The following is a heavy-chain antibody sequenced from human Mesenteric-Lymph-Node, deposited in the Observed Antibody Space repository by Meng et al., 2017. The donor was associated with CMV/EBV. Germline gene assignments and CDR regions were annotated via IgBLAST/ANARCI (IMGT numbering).Heavy chain of an antibody. CDR1: GFTFSSYS. V-gene: IGHV3-21*01. D-gene: IGHD2-2*01. J-gene: IGHJ6*02. CDR3: ASVPASGGMDV. CDR2: ISSSSSYI. Sequence: GGSLRLSCAASGFTFSSYSMNWVRQAPGKGLEWVSSISSSSSYIYYADSVKGRFTISRDNAKNSLYLQMNSLRAEDTAVYYCASVPASGGMDVWGQGTTVTVSS.